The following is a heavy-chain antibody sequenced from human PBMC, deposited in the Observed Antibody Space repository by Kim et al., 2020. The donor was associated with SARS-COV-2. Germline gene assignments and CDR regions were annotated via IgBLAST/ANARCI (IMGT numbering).Heavy chain of an antibody. D-gene: IGHD1-1*01. CDR3: ARGYRFRATNGFDY. CDR2: IYYSGST. V-gene: IGHV4-59*01. J-gene: IGHJ4*02. CDR1: GGSISSSY. Sequence: SETLSLTCTVSGGSISSSYWRWIRQPPGKGLEWIGYIYYSGSTNSNPSLKSRVTISVDTSKNQFSLKLSPVTAADTDVYYCARGYRFRATNGFDYWGQGTLVTVSS.